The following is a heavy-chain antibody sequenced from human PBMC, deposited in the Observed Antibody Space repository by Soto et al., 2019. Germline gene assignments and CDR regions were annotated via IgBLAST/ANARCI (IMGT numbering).Heavy chain of an antibody. CDR2: FDPEDGET. J-gene: IGHJ4*02. D-gene: IGHD2-2*01. V-gene: IGHV1-24*01. CDR3: ATFLPAAAIIPFDY. CDR1: GYTLTELS. Sequence: ASVKVSCKVSGYTLTELSMHWVRQAPGKGLEWMGGFDPEDGETIYAQKFQGRVTMTEDTSTDTAYMELSSLRSEDTAVYYCATFLPAAAIIPFDYWGQGTLVTVSS.